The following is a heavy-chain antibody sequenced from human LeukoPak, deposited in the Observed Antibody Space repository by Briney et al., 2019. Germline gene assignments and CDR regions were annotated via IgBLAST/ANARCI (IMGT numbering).Heavy chain of an antibody. D-gene: IGHD3-3*01. V-gene: IGHV5-51*01. J-gene: IGHJ3*02. CDR3: ARPETILRAYDAFDI. CDR2: IYPGDSDT. Sequence: GESLKISCKGSGYSFTSYWIGWVRQMPGKGLEWMGIIYPGDSDTRYSPSFQGQVTISADKSISTAYLQWSSLKASDTAMYYCARPETILRAYDAFDIWGQGTMVTVSS. CDR1: GYSFTSYW.